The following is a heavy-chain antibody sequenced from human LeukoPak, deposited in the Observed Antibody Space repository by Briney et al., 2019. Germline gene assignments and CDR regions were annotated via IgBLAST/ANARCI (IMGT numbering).Heavy chain of an antibody. Sequence: SVKVSCKASGGTFSSYAISWVRQAPGQGLKWMGGIIPIFGTANYAQKFQGRVTITADESTSTAYMELSSLRSEDTAVYYCARAGIRGYSYGYPYYYGMDVWGQGTTVTVSS. CDR1: GGTFSSYA. D-gene: IGHD5-18*01. J-gene: IGHJ6*02. CDR2: IIPIFGTA. V-gene: IGHV1-69*13. CDR3: ARAGIRGYSYGYPYYYGMDV.